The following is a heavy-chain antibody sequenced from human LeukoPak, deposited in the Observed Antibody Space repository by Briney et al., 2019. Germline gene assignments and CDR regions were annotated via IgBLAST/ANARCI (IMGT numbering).Heavy chain of an antibody. D-gene: IGHD2-8*01. CDR2: IIPIFGTA. CDR1: GGTFSSYA. CDR3: ARDLGCTNGVCYGYWFDP. Sequence: GASVNVSCKASGGTFSSYAISWVRQAPGQGLEWMGRIIPIFGTANYAQKFQGRVTITTDESTSTAYMELSSLRSEDTAVYYCARDLGCTNGVCYGYWFDPWGQGTLVTVSS. V-gene: IGHV1-69*05. J-gene: IGHJ5*02.